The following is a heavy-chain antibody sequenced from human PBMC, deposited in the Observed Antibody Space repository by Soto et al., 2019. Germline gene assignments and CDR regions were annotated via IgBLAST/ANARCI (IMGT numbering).Heavy chain of an antibody. CDR1: GFTFDDYT. CDR2: ISWDGGST. Sequence: GSLRLSCAASGFTFDDYTMHWVRQAPGKGLEWVSLISWDGGSTYYADSVKGRFTISRDNSKNSLYLQMNSLRTEDTALYYCVRYCSGGSCYDWFDPWGQGTLVTSPQ. CDR3: VRYCSGGSCYDWFDP. V-gene: IGHV3-43*01. J-gene: IGHJ5*02. D-gene: IGHD2-15*01.